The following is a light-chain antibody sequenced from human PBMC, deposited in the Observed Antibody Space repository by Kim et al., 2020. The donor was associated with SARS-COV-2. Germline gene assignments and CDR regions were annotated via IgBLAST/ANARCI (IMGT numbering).Light chain of an antibody. CDR1: ALPKQY. Sequence: VPPAQTARITCSGDALPKQYAYWYQQMPGQAPVLVIYKGSERPSGIPERFSGSSSGTTVTLTISGVQAEDEADYYCQSADSSGTWVFGGGTQLTVL. J-gene: IGLJ3*02. V-gene: IGLV3-25*03. CDR3: QSADSSGTWV. CDR2: KGS.